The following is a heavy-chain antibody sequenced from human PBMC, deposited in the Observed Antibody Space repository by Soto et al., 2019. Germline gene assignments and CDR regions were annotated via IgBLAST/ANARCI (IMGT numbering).Heavy chain of an antibody. CDR1: GGSFSGYY. J-gene: IGHJ1*01. CDR3: GRGSGYCSSPSSPPKYFPQ. CDR2: INHSGST. V-gene: IGHV4-34*01. Sequence: SETLSLTCAVYGGSFSGYYWSWIRQPPGKGLEWIGEINHSGSTNYNPSLKSRVTISVDTSKNQFSLKLSSVTAADTAVYYCGRGSGYCSSPSSPPKYFPQGGQAPLATVP. D-gene: IGHD2-2*01.